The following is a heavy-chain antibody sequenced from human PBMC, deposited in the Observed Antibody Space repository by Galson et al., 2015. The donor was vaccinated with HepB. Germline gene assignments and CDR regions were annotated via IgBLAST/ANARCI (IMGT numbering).Heavy chain of an antibody. Sequence: ETLSLTCTVSGGSISSSSYYWGWIRQPPGKGLEWIGSIYYSGSTYYNPSLKSRVTISVDTSKNQFSLKLSSVTAADTAVYYCARRVRVHSGYVSSNWFDPWGQGTLVTVSS. CDR2: IYYSGST. CDR1: GGSISSSSYY. CDR3: ARRVRVHSGYVSSNWFDP. V-gene: IGHV4-39*01. D-gene: IGHD5-12*01. J-gene: IGHJ5*02.